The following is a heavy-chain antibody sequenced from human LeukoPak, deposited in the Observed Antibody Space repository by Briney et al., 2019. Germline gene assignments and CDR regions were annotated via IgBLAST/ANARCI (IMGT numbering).Heavy chain of an antibody. Sequence: PGGSLRLSCAASGFTFSSYAMHWVRQAPGKGLEWVALIAYDGSNKYYADSVKGRFTISRDNSKNTLYLQMNSLRAEDTAVYYCATRSSISSLTTFAYWGQGTLVTVSS. J-gene: IGHJ4*02. D-gene: IGHD4/OR15-4a*01. CDR2: IAYDGSNK. V-gene: IGHV3-30*01. CDR1: GFTFSSYA. CDR3: ATRSSISSLTTFAY.